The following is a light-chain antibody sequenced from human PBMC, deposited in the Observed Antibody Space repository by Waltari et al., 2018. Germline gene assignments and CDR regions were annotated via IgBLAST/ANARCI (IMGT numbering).Light chain of an antibody. V-gene: IGKV4-1*01. J-gene: IGKJ4*01. CDR2: GAS. CDR3: QQYYSTLVT. Sequence: DIVMTQSPDSLAVSLGERATINCKSSQSVFYSHNSKNYLAWYQQKPGQPPKLLIYGASARESGVPDRFSGRGSGTDFTLTISNLQAADVAVYYCQQYYSTLVTFGGGTKVEIK. CDR1: QSVFYSHNSKNY.